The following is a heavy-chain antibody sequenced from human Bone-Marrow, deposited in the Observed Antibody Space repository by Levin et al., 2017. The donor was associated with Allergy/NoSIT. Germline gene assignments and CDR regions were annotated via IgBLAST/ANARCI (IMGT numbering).Heavy chain of an antibody. D-gene: IGHD3-16*01. J-gene: IGHJ5*02. CDR2: ISGDTRYI. CDR3: AGLMTSMQPGLDP. Sequence: GGSLRLSCAVFGFNFSAFGMNWVRQAPGKGLEWVSSISGDTRYIHYADSVKGRFTISRDYAKNSLYLQMNSLRAEDTAVYYCAGLMTSMQPGLDPWGQGTLVTVS. CDR1: GFNFSAFG. V-gene: IGHV3-21*06.